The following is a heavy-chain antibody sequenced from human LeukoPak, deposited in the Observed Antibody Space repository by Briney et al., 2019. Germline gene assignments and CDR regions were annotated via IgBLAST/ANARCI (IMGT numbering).Heavy chain of an antibody. J-gene: IGHJ4*02. D-gene: IGHD3-10*01. V-gene: IGHV3-30-3*01. CDR2: ISYDGSIK. CDR3: ARDRRYYGSGSYYGNDY. Sequence: GGSLGLSCAASGFTFSNYAMHWVRQAPGKGLEWVAVISYDGSIKYYADSVKGRFTISRDNSKNTLYLQMNSLRAEDTAVYYCARDRRYYGSGSYYGNDYWGQGTLVTVSS. CDR1: GFTFSNYA.